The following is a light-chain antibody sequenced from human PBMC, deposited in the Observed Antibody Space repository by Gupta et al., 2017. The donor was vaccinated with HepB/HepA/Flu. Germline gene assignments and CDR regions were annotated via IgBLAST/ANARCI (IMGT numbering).Light chain of an antibody. J-gene: IGLJ3*02. Sequence: SVLTQPPSASGTPGQTVTISCYGSSTNIGSNYVYWYQQPPATAPQLLLYMNNQRPSGVPSRFSGSKSGTSASLPIIWLRSDDEADYYCAAWDDSLSASWVFGGGTKLTVL. V-gene: IGLV1-47*01. CDR1: STNIGSNY. CDR3: AAWDDSLSASWV. CDR2: MNN.